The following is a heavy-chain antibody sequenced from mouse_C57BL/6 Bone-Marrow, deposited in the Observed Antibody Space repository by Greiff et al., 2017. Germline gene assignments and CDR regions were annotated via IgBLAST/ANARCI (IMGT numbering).Heavy chain of an antibody. J-gene: IGHJ4*01. CDR3: ARNGYYTHYYAMDY. CDR1: GYTFTSYG. CDR2: IYPRSGNT. Sequence: VKLVESGAELARPGASVKLSCKASGYTFTSYGISWVKQRTGQGLEWIGEIYPRSGNTYYNEKFKGKATLTADKSSSTAYMELRSLTSEDSAVYFCARNGYYTHYYAMDYGGQGTSVTVSS. D-gene: IGHD2-3*01. V-gene: IGHV1-81*01.